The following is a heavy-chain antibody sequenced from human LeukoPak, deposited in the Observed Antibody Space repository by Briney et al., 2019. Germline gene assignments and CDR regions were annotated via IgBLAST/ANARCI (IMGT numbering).Heavy chain of an antibody. D-gene: IGHD3-10*01. Sequence: ASVKVSCKASGYTFTGYYMHWVRQAPGQGLEWMGWINPNSGGTNYAQKFQGRVTMTRDTSISTAYMELSRLRSDDTAVYYCARDSGSGWSWNGVNNYYFDYWGQGTLVTVSS. CDR3: ARDSGSGWSWNGVNNYYFDY. CDR2: INPNSGGT. CDR1: GYTFTGYY. J-gene: IGHJ4*02. V-gene: IGHV1-2*02.